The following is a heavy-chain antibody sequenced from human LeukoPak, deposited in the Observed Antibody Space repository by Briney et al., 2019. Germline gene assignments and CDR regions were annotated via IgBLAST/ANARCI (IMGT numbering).Heavy chain of an antibody. D-gene: IGHD3-22*01. CDR2: ISSSSSTI. CDR1: GFXFSSHS. J-gene: IGHJ4*02. Sequence: GGSXRXSXAXXGFXFSSHSMNWVRQAPGKGLEWVSYISSSSSTIYYADSVKGRFTISRDNAKNSLYLQMNSLRAEDTAVYYCARGAYYYEDWGQGTLVTVSS. V-gene: IGHV3-48*01. CDR3: ARGAYYYED.